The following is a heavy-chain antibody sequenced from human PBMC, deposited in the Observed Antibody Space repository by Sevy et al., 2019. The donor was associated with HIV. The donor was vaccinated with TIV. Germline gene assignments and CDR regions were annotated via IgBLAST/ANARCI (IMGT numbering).Heavy chain of an antibody. D-gene: IGHD3-22*01. Sequence: GGSLRLSCAASGFTFRDYYMSWIRQAPGKGLEWVSYVSSSGSTIYYADSVKGRFIISRDNAKNSLSLKMNSRGAEDTAVYYCARVLLPSHYYGMDVWGQGTTVTVSS. CDR3: ARVLLPSHYYGMDV. CDR2: VSSSGSTI. CDR1: GFTFRDYY. V-gene: IGHV3-11*04. J-gene: IGHJ6*02.